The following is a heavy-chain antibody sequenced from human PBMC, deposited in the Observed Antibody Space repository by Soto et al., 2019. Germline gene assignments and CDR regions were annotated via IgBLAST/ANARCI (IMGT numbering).Heavy chain of an antibody. D-gene: IGHD6-25*01. CDR1: GGSISSSSYY. CDR3: ARLSGSYYYYGMDV. V-gene: IGHV4-39*01. CDR2: IYYSGST. Sequence: SETLSLTCTVSGGSISSSSYYWGWIRQPPGKGLEWIGSIYYSGSTYYNPSLKSRVTISVDTSKNQFSLKLSSVTAADTAVYYCARLSGSYYYYGMDVWGQGTTVTV. J-gene: IGHJ6*02.